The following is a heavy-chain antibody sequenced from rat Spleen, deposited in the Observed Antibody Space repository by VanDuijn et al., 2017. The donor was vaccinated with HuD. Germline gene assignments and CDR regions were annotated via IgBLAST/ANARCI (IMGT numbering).Heavy chain of an antibody. J-gene: IGHJ2*01. CDR2: IYYDSSNK. V-gene: IGHV5-50*01. CDR3: AKGDH. Sequence: EVQLVESGGGLVQPGSSLKLSCVASGFTFSSYNMHWIRQAPKKGLEWIALIYYDSSNKYYADSVKGRFTISRDNSKNTLYLEMNSLRSEDTAMYYCAKGDHWGQGVMVTVSS. CDR1: GFTFSSYN.